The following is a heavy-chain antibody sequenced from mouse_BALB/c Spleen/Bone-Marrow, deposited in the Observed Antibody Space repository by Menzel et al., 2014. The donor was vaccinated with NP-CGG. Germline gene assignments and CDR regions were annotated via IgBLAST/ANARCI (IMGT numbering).Heavy chain of an antibody. CDR3: ARDYYGFSYGFAY. Sequence: EVQLQQSGPELVKPGASMKISCKASGYSFTGYTMNWVKQSHGKNLEWIGFINPYNGGTNYNQKFKGKATLTVDKSSSTAYMELLSLTSEDSAVYYCARDYYGFSYGFAYWGQGTLVTVSA. CDR2: INPYNGGT. D-gene: IGHD1-1*01. V-gene: IGHV1-31*01. J-gene: IGHJ3*01. CDR1: GYSFTGYT.